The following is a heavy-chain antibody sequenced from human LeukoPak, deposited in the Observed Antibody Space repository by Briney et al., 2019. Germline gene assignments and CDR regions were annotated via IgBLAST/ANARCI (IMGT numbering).Heavy chain of an antibody. V-gene: IGHV4-34*01. Sequence: SSETLSLTCAVYGGSFSGYYWSWIRQPPGKGLEWIGEINHSGSTNYNPSLKSRVTISVDTSKNQFSLKLSSVTAADTAVYYCARGWGTTAGFDYWGQGTLVTVSS. J-gene: IGHJ4*02. CDR3: ARGWGTTAGFDY. CDR1: GGSFSGYY. D-gene: IGHD1/OR15-1a*01. CDR2: INHSGST.